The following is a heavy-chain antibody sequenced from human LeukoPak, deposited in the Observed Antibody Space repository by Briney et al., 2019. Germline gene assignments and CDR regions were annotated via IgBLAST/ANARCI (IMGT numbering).Heavy chain of an antibody. D-gene: IGHD3-3*01. Sequence: GGSLRLSCAASGFTFSSYSMNWVRQAPGKGLEWVSSISSSSSYIYYADSVKGRFTISRDNAKNSLYLQMNSLRAEDTAVYYCAREGAIFGVVIGFDYWGQGTLVTVSS. J-gene: IGHJ4*02. CDR1: GFTFSSYS. V-gene: IGHV3-21*01. CDR2: ISSSSSYI. CDR3: AREGAIFGVVIGFDY.